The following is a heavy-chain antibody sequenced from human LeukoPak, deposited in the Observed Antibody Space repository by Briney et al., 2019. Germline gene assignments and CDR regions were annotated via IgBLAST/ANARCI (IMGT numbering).Heavy chain of an antibody. CDR3: ARFSWGCSTASCYLTN. D-gene: IGHD2-2*01. Sequence: SETLSLTCTVGGGSLSGHYWGWIRQPPGKGLELVGHIYYTGTTFYNPSLNSRVTITLDTSRNQFSLRLTSVTAADTAVYYCARFSWGCSTASCYLTNWGQGALVTVYS. CDR2: IYYTGTT. J-gene: IGHJ4*02. V-gene: IGHV4-59*11. CDR1: GGSLSGHY.